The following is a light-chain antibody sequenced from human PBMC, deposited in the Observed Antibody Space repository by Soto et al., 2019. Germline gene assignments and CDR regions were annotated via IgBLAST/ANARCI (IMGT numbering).Light chain of an antibody. V-gene: IGKV1-12*01. J-gene: IGKJ3*01. Sequence: IQRTQSPSSVSACVGDRVTITCRASQDIGTWLAWYQQKPGKAPKLLIFGPSRLHSGVPSRFSGSGSGTDFTLTISSLQPEDFATYYCQQANSLFSFGPGTKVDIK. CDR3: QQANSLFS. CDR1: QDIGTW. CDR2: GPS.